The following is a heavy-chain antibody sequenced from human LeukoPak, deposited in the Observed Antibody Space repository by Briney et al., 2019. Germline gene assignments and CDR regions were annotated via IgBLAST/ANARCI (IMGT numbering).Heavy chain of an antibody. D-gene: IGHD7-27*01. Sequence: GGSLRLSCTASGFTFGDYAMSWVRQAPGKGLEWVGFIGSKAYGGTTEYAASVKGRFTISRDDSKSIVYLQMNSLKTEDTGVYYCTRAQLGIRYWGQGTLVTVSS. CDR2: IGSKAYGGTT. CDR3: TRAQLGIRY. CDR1: GFTFGDYA. J-gene: IGHJ4*02. V-gene: IGHV3-49*04.